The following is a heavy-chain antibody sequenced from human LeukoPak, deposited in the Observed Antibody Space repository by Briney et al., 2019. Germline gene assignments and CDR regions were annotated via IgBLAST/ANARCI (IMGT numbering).Heavy chain of an antibody. V-gene: IGHV3-33*01. CDR2: IWNDGCNK. J-gene: IGHJ4*02. CDR3: ARAVGPFDY. D-gene: IGHD3/OR15-3a*01. CDR1: GFTFSTYG. Sequence: GGSLRLSCAASGFTFSTYGMHWLRQAPGKGLEWVAVIWNDGCNKYYADSVKGRFTISRDNSEDTLYLQMNSLRVDDTAVYYCARAVGPFDYWGQGTLVTASS.